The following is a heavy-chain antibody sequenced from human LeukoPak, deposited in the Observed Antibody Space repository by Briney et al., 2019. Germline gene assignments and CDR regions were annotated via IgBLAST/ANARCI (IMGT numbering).Heavy chain of an antibody. J-gene: IGHJ4*02. D-gene: IGHD5-12*01. Sequence: SETLSLTCAVYGESFSGYYWSWIRQPPGKGLEWIGEINHSGSTNYNPSLKSRVTISVDTSKNQFSLKLSSVTAADTAVYYCARGGWLLGPDYWGQGTLVTVSS. CDR3: ARGGWLLGPDY. CDR1: GESFSGYY. V-gene: IGHV4-34*01. CDR2: INHSGST.